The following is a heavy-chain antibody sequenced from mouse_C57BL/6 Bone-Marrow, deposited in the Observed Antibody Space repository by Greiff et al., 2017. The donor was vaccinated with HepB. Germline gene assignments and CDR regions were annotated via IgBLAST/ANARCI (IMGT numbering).Heavy chain of an antibody. J-gene: IGHJ2*01. D-gene: IGHD1-1*01. CDR2: INPNNGGT. CDR3: ARRQFHYDGRRYYFDY. V-gene: IGHV1-22*01. Sequence: EVQLQQSGPELVKPGASVKMSCKASGYTFTDYNMHWVKQSPGKSLEWIGYINPNNGGTSYNQKFKGKATLTVNKSSSTAYMELRSLTSEDSPVYYCARRQFHYDGRRYYFDYWGQGTTLTVSS. CDR1: GYTFTDYN.